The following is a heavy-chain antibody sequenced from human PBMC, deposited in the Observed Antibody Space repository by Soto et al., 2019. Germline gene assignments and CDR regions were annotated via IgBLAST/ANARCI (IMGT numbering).Heavy chain of an antibody. V-gene: IGHV4-31*03. D-gene: IGHD3-22*01. CDR3: ARGPHYYDSSFFDY. Sequence: QVQLQESGPGLVKPSQTLSLTCTVPGGSISSGGYYWSWIRQHPGKGREWIGYIYYSGSTYYNPSLKTRVTVSVDTSKNQFSLKLSSVTAADTAVYYCARGPHYYDSSFFDYWGQGTLVTVSS. CDR1: GGSISSGGYY. CDR2: IYYSGST. J-gene: IGHJ4*02.